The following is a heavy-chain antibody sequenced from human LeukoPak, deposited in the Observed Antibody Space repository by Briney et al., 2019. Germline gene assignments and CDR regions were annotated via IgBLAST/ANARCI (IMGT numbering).Heavy chain of an antibody. V-gene: IGHV4-59*08. CDR3: ARHEIGNYGYYFDY. D-gene: IGHD3-10*01. CDR2: IYYSGST. Sequence: PSETLSLTCTVSGGSISSYYWSWIRQPPGKGLEWIGYIYYSGSTNYNPSLKSRVTISVDTSKNQFSLKLSSVTAADTAVYYCARHEIGNYGYYFDYWGQGTLVTV. J-gene: IGHJ4*02. CDR1: GGSISSYY.